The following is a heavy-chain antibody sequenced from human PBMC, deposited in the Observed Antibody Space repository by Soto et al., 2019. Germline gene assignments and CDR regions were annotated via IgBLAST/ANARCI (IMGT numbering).Heavy chain of an antibody. CDR1: GFTFNSYA. D-gene: IGHD2-8*01. CDR3: AKARLLGFCTNGVCHLDY. J-gene: IGHJ4*02. V-gene: IGHV3-23*01. Sequence: EVQLLESGGGLVQPGGSLRLSCAASGFTFNSYAMTWVRQAPGKGLEWASAISGSGSSTYYADSVKGRFTISRDSSKNTLYLQMDSLRAEDTAVYYCAKARLLGFCTNGVCHLDYWGQGTLVTVSS. CDR2: ISGSGSST.